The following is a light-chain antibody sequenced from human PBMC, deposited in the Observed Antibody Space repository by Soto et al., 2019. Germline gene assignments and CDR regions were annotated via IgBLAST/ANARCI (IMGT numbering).Light chain of an antibody. CDR1: SSDVGGYNY. CDR3: SSYTSRSTLV. CDR2: EVI. V-gene: IGLV2-14*01. J-gene: IGLJ1*01. Sequence: QSVLTQPASVSGSPGQSITISCTGTSSDVGGYNYVSWYQQHPGKAPKLIICEVISRPSGVSNRFSGSKSGNTASLTISGLQAEDEADYYCSSYTSRSTLVFGTGTKVTVL.